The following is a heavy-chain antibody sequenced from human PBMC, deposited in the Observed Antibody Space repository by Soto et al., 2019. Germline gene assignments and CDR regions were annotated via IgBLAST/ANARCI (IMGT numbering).Heavy chain of an antibody. D-gene: IGHD6-13*01. CDR2: INAGNGNT. CDR3: ARGKGYSSSWYGPYYFDY. Sequence: ASVKVSCKASGYTFTSYAMHWVRQAPGQRLEWMGWINAGNGNTKYSQKFQGRVTITRDTSASTAYMELGSLRSEDTAVYYCARGKGYSSSWYGPYYFDYWGQGTLVTVS. V-gene: IGHV1-3*01. CDR1: GYTFTSYA. J-gene: IGHJ4*02.